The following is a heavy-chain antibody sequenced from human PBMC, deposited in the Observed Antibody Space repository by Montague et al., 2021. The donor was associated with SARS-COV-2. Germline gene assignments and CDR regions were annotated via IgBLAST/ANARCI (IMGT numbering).Heavy chain of an antibody. CDR2: MSYSGTT. J-gene: IGHJ4*02. CDR1: GHSSSSTTDR. Sequence: SETLSLTCTGAGHSSSSTTDRWGGRGQLPTKGLEGIRMMSYSGTTIYNPSLKSRISMSVDTPKSQLSLNLTSVTAADTAVYYCARHYGSSLDSWGQGILVAVSS. CDR3: ARHYGSSLDS. V-gene: IGHV4-39*01. D-gene: IGHD4-17*01.